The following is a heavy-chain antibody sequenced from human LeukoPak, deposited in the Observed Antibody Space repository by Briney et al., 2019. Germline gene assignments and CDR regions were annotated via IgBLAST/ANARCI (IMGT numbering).Heavy chain of an antibody. V-gene: IGHV4-59*01. CDR1: GFTFSNAW. CDR3: ARVGGTNYYYYGMDV. Sequence: GSLRLSCAASGFTFSNAWMNWVRQAPGKGLEWIGYIYGSGSTNYNPSLKSRVTISVDTSKNQFSLKLSSVTAADTAVYYCARVGGTNYYYYGMDVWGQGTTVTVSS. J-gene: IGHJ6*02. CDR2: IYGSGST. D-gene: IGHD1-1*01.